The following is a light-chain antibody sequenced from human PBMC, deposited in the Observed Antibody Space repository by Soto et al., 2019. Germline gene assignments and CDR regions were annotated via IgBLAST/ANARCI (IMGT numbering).Light chain of an antibody. J-gene: IGKJ5*01. CDR3: QQYSNWPPIT. CDR1: RSVTNF. CDR2: DTS. V-gene: IGKV3-15*01. Sequence: EMGWTKSPPPLSFPPGERPTLSAGASRSVTNFLAWYQQKPGQAPRLLIYDTSTRATGIPARFSGSGSGTEFTLTISSLQSEDFAVYYCQQYSNWPPITFGQGTRLEIK.